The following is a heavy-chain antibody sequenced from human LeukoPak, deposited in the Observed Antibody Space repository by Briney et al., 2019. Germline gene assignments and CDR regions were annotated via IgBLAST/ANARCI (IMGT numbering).Heavy chain of an antibody. D-gene: IGHD3-10*01. J-gene: IGHJ4*02. CDR3: ARDYFGSGYVDY. CDR2: ISTSGSTT. CDR1: GITFNYYY. Sequence: GGSLRLYCAASGITFNYYYMSWIRQAPGKGLELVSYISTSGSTTHYADSVKGRFTISRDNAKNSLYLQMNSLRAEDTAVYYCARDYFGSGYVDYWGQGTLVTVSS. V-gene: IGHV3-11*04.